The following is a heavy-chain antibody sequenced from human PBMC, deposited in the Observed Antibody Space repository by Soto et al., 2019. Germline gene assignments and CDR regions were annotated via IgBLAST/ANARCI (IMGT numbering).Heavy chain of an antibody. J-gene: IGHJ6*03. D-gene: IGHD5-12*01. CDR2: IWYDGSNK. V-gene: IGHV3-33*01. CDR3: AREYSGYDQKLPDYYYYMDV. CDR1: GFTFSSYG. Sequence: GGSLRLSCAASGFTFSSYGMHWVRQAPGKGLEWVAVIWYDGSNKYYADSVKGRFTISRDNSKNTLYLQMNSLRAEDTAVYYCAREYSGYDQKLPDYYYYMDVWGKGTTVTVSS.